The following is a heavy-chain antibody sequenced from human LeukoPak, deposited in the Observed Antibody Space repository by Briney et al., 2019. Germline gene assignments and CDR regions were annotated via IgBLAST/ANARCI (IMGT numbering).Heavy chain of an antibody. J-gene: IGHJ6*03. CDR3: AKDYSSGGGYYYYYMGV. D-gene: IGHD6-19*01. V-gene: IGHV3-66*02. CDR2: IYSGGST. CDR1: EFSVGSNY. Sequence: GGSLRLSCAASEFSVGSNYMTWVRQAPGKGLEWVSLIYSGGSTYYADSVKGRFTISRDNSKNTLYLQMNSLRAEDTAVYYCAKDYSSGGGYYYYYMGVWGKGTTVTISS.